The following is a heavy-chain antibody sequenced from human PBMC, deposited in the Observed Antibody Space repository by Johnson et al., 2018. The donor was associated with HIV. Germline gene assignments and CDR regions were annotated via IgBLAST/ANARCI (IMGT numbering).Heavy chain of an antibody. CDR2: MNSDGSST. Sequence: VQLVESGGGLVQPGGSLRLSCVASGFTFSSYWLHWVRQAPGKGLVWVSRMNSDGSSTTYADSVKGRFTISRDNAKNTLFLQMNSLRAEDTALYYCARDHLSSRGAFDIWGQGTMVTVSS. D-gene: IGHD6-13*01. V-gene: IGHV3-74*01. CDR1: GFTFSSYW. J-gene: IGHJ3*02. CDR3: ARDHLSSRGAFDI.